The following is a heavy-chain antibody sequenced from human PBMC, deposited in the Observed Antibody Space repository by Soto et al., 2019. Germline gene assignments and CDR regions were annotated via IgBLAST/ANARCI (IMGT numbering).Heavy chain of an antibody. CDR3: AGSDGYNYLVFDY. D-gene: IGHD5-12*01. CDR1: GGTFSSYA. J-gene: IGHJ4*02. V-gene: IGHV1-69*13. CDR2: IIPIFGTA. Sequence: GASVKVSCKASGGTFSSYAISWVRQAPGQGLEWMGGIIPIFGTANYAQKFQGRVTITADESTSTAYMELSSLRSEDTAVYYCAGSDGYNYLVFDYWGQGTLVTVSS.